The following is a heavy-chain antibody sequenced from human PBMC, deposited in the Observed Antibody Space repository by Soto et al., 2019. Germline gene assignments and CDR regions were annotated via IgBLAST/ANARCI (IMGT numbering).Heavy chain of an antibody. CDR2: IWNDGSNK. D-gene: IGHD6-13*01. CDR3: AREGIAAAEGAFDI. CDR1: GFTFSSYG. V-gene: IGHV3-33*01. Sequence: QVQLVESGGGVVQPGRSLRLSCAASGFTFSSYGMHWVRQAPGKGLEWVAVIWNDGSNKYYADSVKGRFTISRDNSKNTLYLQMNSLRAEDTAVYYCAREGIAAAEGAFDIWGQGTMVTVSS. J-gene: IGHJ3*02.